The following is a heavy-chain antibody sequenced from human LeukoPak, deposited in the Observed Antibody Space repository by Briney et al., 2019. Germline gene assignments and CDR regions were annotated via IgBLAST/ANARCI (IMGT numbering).Heavy chain of an antibody. CDR1: GVTLSNSA. V-gene: IGHV3-21*01. Sequence: GGSLRLSCAASGVTLSNSAMSWVRQAPGKGLDWVSSISSSSSYIYYADSVKGRFTISRDNAKNSLYLQMNSLRAEDTAVYYCARGTVPARYSSSPTDYWGQGTLVTVSS. CDR2: ISSSSSYI. J-gene: IGHJ4*02. CDR3: ARGTVPARYSSSPTDY. D-gene: IGHD6-6*01.